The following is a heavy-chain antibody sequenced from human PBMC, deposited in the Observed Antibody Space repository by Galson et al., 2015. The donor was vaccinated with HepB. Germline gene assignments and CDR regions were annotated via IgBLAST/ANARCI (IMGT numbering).Heavy chain of an antibody. D-gene: IGHD6-19*01. V-gene: IGHV3-21*01. CDR2: ISSSSSYI. J-gene: IGHJ5*02. CDR1: GFTFSSYS. Sequence: SLRLSCAASGFTFSSYSMNWVRQAPGKGLEWVSSISSSSSYIYYADSVKGRFTISRDNAKNSLYLQMNSLRAEDTAVYYCARVAQRYSSGWYGENWFDPWGQGTLVTVSS. CDR3: ARVAQRYSSGWYGENWFDP.